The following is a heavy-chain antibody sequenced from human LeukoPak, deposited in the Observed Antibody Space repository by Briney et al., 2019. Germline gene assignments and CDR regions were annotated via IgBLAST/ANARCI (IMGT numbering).Heavy chain of an antibody. V-gene: IGHV3-21*01. CDR3: ARAKGYYYGLGSYGIDY. J-gene: IGHJ4*02. Sequence: GGSLRLSCAASGFTFSSYSMNWVRQAPGKGLEWVSSISSSSSYIYYADSVKGRFTISRDNAKNSLYLQMNSLRAEDTAVYYCARAKGYYYGLGSYGIDYWGQGTLVTVST. CDR1: GFTFSSYS. D-gene: IGHD3-10*01. CDR2: ISSSSSYI.